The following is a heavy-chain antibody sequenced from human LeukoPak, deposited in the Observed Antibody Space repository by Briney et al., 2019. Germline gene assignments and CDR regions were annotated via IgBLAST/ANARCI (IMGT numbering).Heavy chain of an antibody. Sequence: PSETLSLTCAVYGGSFSGYYWSWIRQPPGKGLEWIGEINHSGSTNYNPSLKSRVTISVDTSKNQFSLKLSSVTAVDMAVYYCARSQNYYGSGDYWSQGTLVTVSS. CDR1: GGSFSGYY. CDR3: ARSQNYYGSGDY. J-gene: IGHJ4*02. V-gene: IGHV4-34*01. CDR2: INHSGST. D-gene: IGHD3-10*01.